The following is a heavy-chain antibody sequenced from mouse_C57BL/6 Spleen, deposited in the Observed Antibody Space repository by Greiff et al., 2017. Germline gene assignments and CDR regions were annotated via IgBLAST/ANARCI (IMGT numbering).Heavy chain of an antibody. CDR1: GYTFTDYY. J-gene: IGHJ3*01. CDR2: IYPGSGNT. V-gene: IGHV1-76*01. CDR3: ARALFYDGYSPFAY. D-gene: IGHD2-3*01. Sequence: VQRVESGAELVRPGASVKLSCKASGYTFTDYYINWVKQRPGQGLEWIARIYPGSGNTYYNEKFKGKATLTAEKSSSTAYMQRSSLTSEDSAVYFCARALFYDGYSPFAYWGQGTLVTVSA.